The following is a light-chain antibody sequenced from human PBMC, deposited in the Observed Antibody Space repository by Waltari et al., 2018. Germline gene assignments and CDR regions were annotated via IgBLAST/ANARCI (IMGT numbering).Light chain of an antibody. Sequence: QSVLTQPPSVSGAPGQRVTISCPGSSPNIGAGYDVQWYQQLPGTAPKLLIYHNNNRPSGVPDRFSGSKSGTSASLAITGLQAEDEADYYCQSYDGSLSGAVFGGGTQLTVL. J-gene: IGLJ7*01. CDR3: QSYDGSLSGAV. CDR1: SPNIGAGYD. CDR2: HNN. V-gene: IGLV1-40*01.